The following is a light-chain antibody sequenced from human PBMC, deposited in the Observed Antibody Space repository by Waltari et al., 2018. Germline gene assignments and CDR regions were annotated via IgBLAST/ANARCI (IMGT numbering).Light chain of an antibody. V-gene: IGKV1-9*01. CDR2: AAS. CDR1: QGISSS. CDR3: QQLIDYPLT. Sequence: DIQLTQSPPFLSASVGDRFTITCRASQGISSSLACYQQKPGKAPKLLIYAASTLQSGVPSRFSGSGSGTEFTLTISSLQPEDFATYYCQQLIDYPLTFGGGTKVEIK. J-gene: IGKJ4*01.